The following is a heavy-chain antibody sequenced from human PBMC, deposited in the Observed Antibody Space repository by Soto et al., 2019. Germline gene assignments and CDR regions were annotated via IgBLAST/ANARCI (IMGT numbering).Heavy chain of an antibody. CDR1: GLTFRNFG. J-gene: IGHJ4*02. Sequence: GVSLRLSCGASGLTFRNFGVRWVRQAPGKGLVWVSRINTDGSSTTYADSVKGRFTISRDNAKNTLFLQMNSLKAEDTAVYYCVRDRGYSGYDNWGQGTLVTV. CDR3: VRDRGYSGYDN. D-gene: IGHD5-12*01. V-gene: IGHV3-74*01. CDR2: INTDGSST.